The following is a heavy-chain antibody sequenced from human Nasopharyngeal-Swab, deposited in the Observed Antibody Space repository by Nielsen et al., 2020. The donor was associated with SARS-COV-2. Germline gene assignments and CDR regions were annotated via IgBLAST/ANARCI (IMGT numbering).Heavy chain of an antibody. D-gene: IGHD3-3*01. CDR3: ARGPYYDFWSGYYYYYYYMDV. CDR1: GYTLTELS. Sequence: ASVKVSCKVSGYTLTELSMHWVRQAPGKGLEWMGGFDPEDGETIYAQKFQGRVTMTEDTSTDTAYMELSSLRSEDTAVYYCARGPYYDFWSGYYYYYYYMDVWGKGTTVTVSS. V-gene: IGHV1-24*01. J-gene: IGHJ6*03. CDR2: FDPEDGET.